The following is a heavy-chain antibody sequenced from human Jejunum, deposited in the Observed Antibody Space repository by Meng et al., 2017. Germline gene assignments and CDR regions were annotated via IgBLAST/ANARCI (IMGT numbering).Heavy chain of an antibody. V-gene: IGHV7-4-1*02. D-gene: IGHD3-3*01. CDR1: GGTFSTYT. J-gene: IGHJ4*02. CDR2: INTNTGNP. CDR3: ARDLTYGFLE. Sequence: QGQLVHSGAEVKKPGSSVKVSCKASGGTFSTYTISWVRQAPGQGLEWMGWINTNTGNPRYAQGFTGRFVFSLDTSVSTAYLQITSLKAEDTAVYYCARDLTYGFLEWGQGTLVTVSS.